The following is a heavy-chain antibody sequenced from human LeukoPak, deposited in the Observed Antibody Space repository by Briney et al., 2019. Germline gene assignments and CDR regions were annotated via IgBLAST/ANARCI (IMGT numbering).Heavy chain of an antibody. CDR1: GFTFSGYW. CDR3: ARYDTGRTF. J-gene: IGHJ4*02. CDR2: IKEDGSEK. D-gene: IGHD3-10*01. V-gene: IGHV3-7*04. Sequence: GGSLGLSCAASGFTFSGYWMSWVRQAPGKGLEWVANIKEDGSEKYYVDSVKGRFTISRDNAKNSLYLQMNSLRAEDTAVYYCARYDTGRTFWGQGTLVTVSA.